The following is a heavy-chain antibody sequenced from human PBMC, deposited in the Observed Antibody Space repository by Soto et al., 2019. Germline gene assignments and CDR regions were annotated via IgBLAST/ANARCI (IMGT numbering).Heavy chain of an antibody. J-gene: IGHJ6*02. CDR3: AKGELFVGGTIYGMDV. V-gene: IGHV3-23*01. CDR1: LSSNA. Sequence: PGGSLRLSCAVSLSSNAMTWDRQAPGKGLEWVAGISVSGGSTNYAVSVKGRFTISRDNDKNTVYLQMNSLRAEDTAVYYCAKGELFVGGTIYGMDVWGHGTTVTVSS. CDR2: ISVSGGST. D-gene: IGHD3-16*01.